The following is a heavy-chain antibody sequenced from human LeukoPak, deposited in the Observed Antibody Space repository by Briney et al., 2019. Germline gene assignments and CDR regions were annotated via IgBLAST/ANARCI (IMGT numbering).Heavy chain of an antibody. D-gene: IGHD2-15*01. Sequence: GGSLRLSCAASGFTFSSYGMHWVRQAPGKGLEWGAVIWYDGSNKYYADSVKGRFTISRDNSKNTLYLQMNSLRAEDTAVYYCARGIAAPSHYFDYWGQGTLVTVSS. CDR3: ARGIAAPSHYFDY. J-gene: IGHJ4*02. CDR1: GFTFSSYG. V-gene: IGHV3-33*01. CDR2: IWYDGSNK.